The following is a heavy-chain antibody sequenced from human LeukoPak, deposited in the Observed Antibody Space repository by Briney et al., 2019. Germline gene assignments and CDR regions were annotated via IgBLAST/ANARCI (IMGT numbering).Heavy chain of an antibody. CDR1: GIIITSYW. D-gene: IGHD3-22*01. Sequence: GGSLRLSCAASGIIITSYWMSWVRQAPGKGLEWVANIKQDGGEKYYVDSVKGRFTISRDNAKNSLFLQMNSLRAEDTAVYYCARLRHYYDSSGYYYYYGMDVWGQGTTVTVSS. V-gene: IGHV3-7*01. CDR2: IKQDGGEK. CDR3: ARLRHYYDSSGYYYYYGMDV. J-gene: IGHJ6*02.